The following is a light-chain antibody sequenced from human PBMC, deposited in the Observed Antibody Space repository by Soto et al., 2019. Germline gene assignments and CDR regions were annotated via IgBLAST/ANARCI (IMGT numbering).Light chain of an antibody. CDR3: QQDNGYSTWT. CDR2: DAS. V-gene: IGKV1-5*01. J-gene: IGKJ1*01. CDR1: QSISRW. Sequence: DIQLTQSPSTLSASVGDRVTIACRASQSISRWLGWYQQKPGKDPNVFSWDASRLHSGVPSRFSGSGAGTECTLTISSLQPEDVATYYCQQDNGYSTWTVGQGTKVEMK.